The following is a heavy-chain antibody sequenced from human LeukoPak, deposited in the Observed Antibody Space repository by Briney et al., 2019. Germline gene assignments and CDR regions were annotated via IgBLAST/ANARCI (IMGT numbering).Heavy chain of an antibody. D-gene: IGHD3-22*01. J-gene: IGHJ5*02. CDR3: TKDRDGSGFLVGDWFDP. Sequence: GGSLRLSCEASGLTFSTFAMSWVRQAPGKGPEWVSVISASDAATYYSDSVKGRFTVSRDNSKNTLYLQMNDVRTEDTALYYCTKDRDGSGFLVGDWFDPWGQGTLVTDSS. CDR2: ISASDAAT. CDR1: GLTFSTFA. V-gene: IGHV3-23*01.